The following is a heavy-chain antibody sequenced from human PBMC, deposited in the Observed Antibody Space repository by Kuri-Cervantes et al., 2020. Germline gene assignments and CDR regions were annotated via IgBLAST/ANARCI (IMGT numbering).Heavy chain of an antibody. CDR1: GYTFTYRY. Sequence: SVKVSCKASGYTFTYRYLHWVRQAPGQGLEWLGGFVPMFGTVKYAQTFQGRATITVDTSTNTAYMELTGLRYEDTAIYYCAKEEQLAFHSWGQGSLVTVSS. D-gene: IGHD6-13*01. V-gene: IGHV1-45*02. J-gene: IGHJ4*02. CDR3: AKEEQLAFHS. CDR2: FVPMFGTV.